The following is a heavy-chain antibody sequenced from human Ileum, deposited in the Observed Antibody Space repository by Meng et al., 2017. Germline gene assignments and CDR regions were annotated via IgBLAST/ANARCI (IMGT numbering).Heavy chain of an antibody. CDR3: ARRVGATPYAYNWLDP. Sequence: QVQLKKWGAGLLKPSETLSLTCGVYGGSFSGYYWSWIRQPPGKGLEWIGEIDHSGGTNYNPSLKNRVTISVDTSNNRFSLKLSSVKAADTALYFCARRVGATPYAYNWLDPWGQGTLVTVSS. CDR2: IDHSGGT. D-gene: IGHD1-26*01. CDR1: GGSFSGYY. J-gene: IGHJ5*02. V-gene: IGHV4-34*01.